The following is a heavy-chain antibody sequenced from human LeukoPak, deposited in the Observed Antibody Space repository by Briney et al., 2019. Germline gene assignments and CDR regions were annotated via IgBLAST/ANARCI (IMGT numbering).Heavy chain of an antibody. CDR2: ISYDGSNK. J-gene: IGHJ6*04. CDR1: GFTFSSYG. V-gene: IGHV3-30*03. D-gene: IGHD2-15*01. Sequence: GGSLRLSCAASGFTFSSYGMHWVRQAPGKGLEWVAVISYDGSNKYNADSVKGRFTISRDNSKNTLYLQMNSLRAEDTAVYYCATLEGYCSGGSCSRPYYYYGMDVWGKGTTVTVSS. CDR3: ATLEGYCSGGSCSRPYYYYGMDV.